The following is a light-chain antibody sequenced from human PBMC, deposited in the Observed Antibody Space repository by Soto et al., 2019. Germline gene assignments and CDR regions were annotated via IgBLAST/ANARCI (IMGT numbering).Light chain of an antibody. CDR1: SSDIGSYNH. J-gene: IGLJ2*01. V-gene: IGLV2-14*03. CDR3: SSYTTNSPPVV. Sequence: QSVLTQPASVSGSPGQSITISCSGTSSDIGSYNHVAWYQQFPGKSPKLMIYAVSDRPSGVSDRFSGSKSGNTASLTISGLQAEDEAHYYCSSYTTNSPPVVFGGGTKVTVL. CDR2: AVS.